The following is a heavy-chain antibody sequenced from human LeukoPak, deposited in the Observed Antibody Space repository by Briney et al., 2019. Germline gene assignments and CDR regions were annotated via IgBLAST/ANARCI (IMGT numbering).Heavy chain of an antibody. V-gene: IGHV3-74*01. CDR3: ARDFYTNYYHSSGDDFDY. D-gene: IGHD3-22*01. CDR1: GFTFSDKW. Sequence: GGSLRLSCAASGFTFSDKWMHWVRQAPGKGLVWVSRISPDGTTISYADSVKGRFTISGDNAKNTVYLQMNSLRVEDTAVYYCARDFYTNYYHSSGDDFDYWGQGTLVTVSS. CDR2: ISPDGTTI. J-gene: IGHJ4*02.